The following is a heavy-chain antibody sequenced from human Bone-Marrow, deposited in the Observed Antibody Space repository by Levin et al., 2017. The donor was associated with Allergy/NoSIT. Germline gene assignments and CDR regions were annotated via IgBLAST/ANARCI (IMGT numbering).Heavy chain of an antibody. CDR3: STGVCTGGVCYQEPHVRDY. D-gene: IGHD2-8*02. Sequence: SGGSLRLSCAASGFTFSNAWMNWVRQAPGKGLEWVARIKRKADGGTTDYAAPVKGRFTISRDDSKNTLYLQMNSLNTEDTALYYCSTGVCTGGVCYQEPHVRDYWGQGTLVTVSS. V-gene: IGHV3-15*01. CDR2: IKRKADGGTT. CDR1: GFTFSNAW. J-gene: IGHJ4*02.